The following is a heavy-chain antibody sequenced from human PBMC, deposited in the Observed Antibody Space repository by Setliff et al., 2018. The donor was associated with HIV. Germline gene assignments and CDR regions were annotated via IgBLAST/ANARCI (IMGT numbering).Heavy chain of an antibody. J-gene: IGHJ4*02. CDR3: VRVGPWYYGRSGYLASWDY. Sequence: SVKVSCKPSGGTFSSYGISWVRQAPGQGLEWMGGIIPMFGTGFYAQKFQGRVTITTDESRSTAYMELSSLSSEDTAVYYCVRVGPWYYGRSGYLASWDYWGQGTQVTVSS. CDR2: IIPMFGTG. V-gene: IGHV1-69*05. CDR1: GGTFSSYG. D-gene: IGHD3-22*01.